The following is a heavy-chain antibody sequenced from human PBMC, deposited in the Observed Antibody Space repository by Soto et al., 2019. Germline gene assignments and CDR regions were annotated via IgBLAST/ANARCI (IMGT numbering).Heavy chain of an antibody. CDR2: TYYRSKWYY. Sequence: QTLSLTCAITGDSVSSNSAGWSWVRQSPSRGLEWLGRTYYRSKWYYEYAVSVRGRITINPDTSKNQYSLQLNSVTPEDTAVYFCARGEQYSGRIFDYWGQGTLVTVPS. CDR3: ARGEQYSGRIFDY. CDR1: GDSVSSNSAG. V-gene: IGHV6-1*01. J-gene: IGHJ4*01. D-gene: IGHD1-26*01.